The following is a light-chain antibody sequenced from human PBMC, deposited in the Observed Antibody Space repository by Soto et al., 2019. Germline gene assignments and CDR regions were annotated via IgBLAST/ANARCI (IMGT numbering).Light chain of an antibody. CDR1: NSDVGAYNY. CDR3: CSYTTSSTRV. CDR2: EVS. Sequence: QSALTQPASVSGSPGQSITISCTGTNSDVGAYNYVSWYQQHPGKAPKLIIYEVSNRPSGVSNRFSGSKSGNTASLAISGLQAEDEADYYCCSYTTSSTRVFGGGTKLTVL. J-gene: IGLJ3*02. V-gene: IGLV2-14*01.